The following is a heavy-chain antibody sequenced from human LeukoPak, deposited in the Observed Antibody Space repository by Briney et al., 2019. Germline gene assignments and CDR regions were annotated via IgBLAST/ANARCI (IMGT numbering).Heavy chain of an antibody. Sequence: SQTLSLTCAISGDSVSSSSAAWNWIRQSPSRGLEWLGRTYYRSKWYNDYAVSVKSRITINPDTSKNQFSLQLNSVTPEDTAVYYCARELSLYCSGGSCYPANAFDIWGQGTVVTVSS. CDR1: GDSVSSSSAA. CDR2: TYYRSKWYN. J-gene: IGHJ3*02. CDR3: ARELSLYCSGGSCYPANAFDI. V-gene: IGHV6-1*01. D-gene: IGHD2-15*01.